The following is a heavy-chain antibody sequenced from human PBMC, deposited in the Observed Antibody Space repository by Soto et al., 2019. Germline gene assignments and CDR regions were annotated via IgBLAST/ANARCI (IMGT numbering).Heavy chain of an antibody. Sequence: PGGSLRLSCAASGFTFSSYAMHWVRQAPGKGLEWVAVISYDGSNKYYADSVKGRFTISRDNSKNTLYLQMNSLRAEDTAVYYCERDGNTMVLDYWGQGTLVTVSS. J-gene: IGHJ4*02. V-gene: IGHV3-30-3*01. CDR1: GFTFSSYA. CDR3: ERDGNTMVLDY. CDR2: ISYDGSNK. D-gene: IGHD3-10*01.